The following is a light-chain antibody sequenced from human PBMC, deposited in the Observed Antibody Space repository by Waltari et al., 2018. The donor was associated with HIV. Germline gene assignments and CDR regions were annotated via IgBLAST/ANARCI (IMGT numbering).Light chain of an antibody. Sequence: QSVLTQPPSASGAPGQRVTISCSGSRANIGSTPVSWYHQLPGTAPKLLIFTNSQRPSGVPDRFSGSKSGSSASLAISGLQSEDESQYFCAAWDDTLKGFIFGGGTQLTVL. CDR3: AAWDDTLKGFI. V-gene: IGLV1-44*01. CDR2: TNS. J-gene: IGLJ2*01. CDR1: RANIGSTP.